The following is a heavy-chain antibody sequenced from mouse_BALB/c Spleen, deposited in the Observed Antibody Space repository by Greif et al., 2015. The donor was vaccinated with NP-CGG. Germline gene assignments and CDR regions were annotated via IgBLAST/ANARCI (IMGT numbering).Heavy chain of an antibody. CDR3: ARKGELSYAMDY. CDR1: GYTFTSYV. J-gene: IGHJ4*01. Sequence: EVKLMESGPELVKPGASVKMSCKASGYTFTSYVMHWVKQKPGQGLEWIGYINPYNDGTKYNEKFKGKATLTSGKSSSTAYMELSSLTSEDSAVYYCARKGELSYAMDYWGQGTSVTVSS. V-gene: IGHV1-14*01. CDR2: INPYNDGT.